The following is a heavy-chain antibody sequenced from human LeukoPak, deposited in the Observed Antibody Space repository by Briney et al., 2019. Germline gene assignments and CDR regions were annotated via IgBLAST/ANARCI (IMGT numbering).Heavy chain of an antibody. D-gene: IGHD6-19*01. J-gene: IGHJ5*02. CDR2: ISSSSSYI. CDR3: ARDPLAGYSSGWYVNWFDP. CDR1: GFTFSSYS. V-gene: IGHV3-21*01. Sequence: GSLRLSCAASGFTFSSYSMNWVREAPGKGLEWVSYISSSSSYIYYADPVKGGSTISRDHAKNSLYLPMNSLRAEDTAVYYCARDPLAGYSSGWYVNWFDPWGQGTLVTVSS.